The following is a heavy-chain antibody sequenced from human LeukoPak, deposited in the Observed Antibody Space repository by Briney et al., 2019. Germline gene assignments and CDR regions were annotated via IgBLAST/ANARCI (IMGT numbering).Heavy chain of an antibody. J-gene: IGHJ3*02. CDR1: GDSISSGDYY. V-gene: IGHV4-61*02. D-gene: IGHD3-22*01. CDR3: ARGPYSYDSSGAFDI. Sequence: SETLSLTCTVSGDSISSGDYYWSWIRQPAGKGLEWIGRISSSGSTNYNPPLKSRVTIPVDTSKNQFSLKLSSVTAADTAVYFCARGPYSYDSSGAFDIWGQGTMVTVSS. CDR2: ISSSGST.